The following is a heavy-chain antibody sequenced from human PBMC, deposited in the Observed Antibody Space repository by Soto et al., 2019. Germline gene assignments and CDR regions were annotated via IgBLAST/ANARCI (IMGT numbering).Heavy chain of an antibody. Sequence: PGGSLRLSCAASGFTFSSYAMSWVRQAPGKGLEWVSAISGSGGSTYYADSVKGRFTISRDNSKNTLYLQMNSLRAEDTAVYYCAKVFIVVVAASPSWYFDLWGRGTLVTVSS. CDR3: AKVFIVVVAASPSWYFDL. CDR2: ISGSGGST. D-gene: IGHD2-15*01. J-gene: IGHJ2*01. CDR1: GFTFSSYA. V-gene: IGHV3-23*01.